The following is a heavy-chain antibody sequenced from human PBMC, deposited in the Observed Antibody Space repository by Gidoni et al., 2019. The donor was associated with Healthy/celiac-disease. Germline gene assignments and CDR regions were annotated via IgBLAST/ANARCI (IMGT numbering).Heavy chain of an antibody. V-gene: IGHV3-30*03. J-gene: IGHJ4*02. CDR2: ISYDVSNK. CDR3: AHNVPPYYYDSSGYSGPADY. Sequence: QGQLVESGGGVGQPGRSLRLSWAAAGCTVGSEGVHWVRPAQGKGLEWVACISYDVSNKYYADSVQCRFTISTDNSKNTLYLQMNSLRAEDTAVYYCAHNVPPYYYDSSGYSGPADYWGQGTLVTVSS. D-gene: IGHD3-22*01. CDR1: GCTVGSEG.